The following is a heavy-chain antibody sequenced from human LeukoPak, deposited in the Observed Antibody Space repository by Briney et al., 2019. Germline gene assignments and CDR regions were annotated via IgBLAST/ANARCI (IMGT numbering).Heavy chain of an antibody. Sequence: SETLSLTCTVSGGSISSSSYYSCWIRQPPGKGLEWIGSIYYSGSTYYNPSLKSRVTISVDTSKNQFSQKLSSVTAADTAGYYCARLILTGYYYFDYWGQGTLVTVSS. CDR1: GGSISSSSYY. J-gene: IGHJ4*02. CDR3: ARLILTGYYYFDY. D-gene: IGHD3-9*01. CDR2: IYYSGST. V-gene: IGHV4-39*01.